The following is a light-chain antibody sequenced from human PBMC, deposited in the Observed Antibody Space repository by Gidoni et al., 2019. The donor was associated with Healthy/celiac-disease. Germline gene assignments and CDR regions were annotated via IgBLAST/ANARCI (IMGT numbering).Light chain of an antibody. V-gene: IGKV1-5*03. Sequence: DLQMTHSPSTLSASVGDRVTITCRASQSISSWLAWYQQKPGKAPKLLIYKASSLESVVPSRFSGSGSGTEFTLTISSLQPDDFATYYCQQYNGYSFTFGPGTKVDI. J-gene: IGKJ3*01. CDR3: QQYNGYSFT. CDR1: QSISSW. CDR2: KAS.